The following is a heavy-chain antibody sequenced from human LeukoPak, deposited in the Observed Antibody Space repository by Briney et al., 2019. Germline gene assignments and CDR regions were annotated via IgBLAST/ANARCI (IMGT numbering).Heavy chain of an antibody. V-gene: IGHV3-20*04. CDR3: ARVGDTGLGYCSSTSCYLPDY. J-gene: IGHJ4*02. CDR2: INWNGGST. D-gene: IGHD2-2*01. Sequence: GGSLRLSCAASGFTFDDYVMSWVRQAPGKGLEWVSGINWNGGSTGYADSVKGRFTISRDNAKNSLYLQMNSLRAEDTALYYCARVGDTGLGYCSSTSCYLPDYWGQGTLVTVSS. CDR1: GFTFDDYV.